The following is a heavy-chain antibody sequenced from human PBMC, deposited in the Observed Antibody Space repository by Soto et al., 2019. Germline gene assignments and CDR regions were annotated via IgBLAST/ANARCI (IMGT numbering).Heavy chain of an antibody. CDR3: ARGRDGDY. J-gene: IGHJ4*02. Sequence: QVHLVQSGAEVKKPGASVKVSCQGSGYAFTTYGITWVRQAPGQGLEWMGWISAHNGNTNYAQKLQGRVTVTRDTSTSTAYMELRSLRYADTAVYYCARGRDGDYGGQGALVTVSS. CDR1: GYAFTTYG. D-gene: IGHD6-6*01. CDR2: ISAHNGNT. V-gene: IGHV1-18*01.